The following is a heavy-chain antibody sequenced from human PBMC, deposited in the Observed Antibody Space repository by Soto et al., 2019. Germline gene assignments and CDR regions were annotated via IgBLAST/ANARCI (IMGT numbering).Heavy chain of an antibody. CDR2: ISVYNGNT. J-gene: IGHJ6*03. V-gene: IGHV1-18*01. D-gene: IGHD6-13*01. CDR3: ARRFGYSSSYNSYYLDV. Sequence: QVPLVQSGGEVKKPGASVKVSCKASGYTFSSYGISWVRQAPGQGLEWMGWISVYNGNTNYAEKFQGRVTMTTDTSTSTAYMELGSLTSDDTAVYYCARRFGYSSSYNSYYLDVWGKVTTVTVSS. CDR1: GYTFSSYG.